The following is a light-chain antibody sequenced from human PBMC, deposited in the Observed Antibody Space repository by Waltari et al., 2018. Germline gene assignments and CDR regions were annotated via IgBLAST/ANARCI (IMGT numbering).Light chain of an antibody. CDR2: EDD. J-gene: IGLJ3*02. Sequence: NFMLTRPHSVSGSPGKTVTISCTRSSGNIASNYVQWYQQRPGRAPTTVIFEDDQRPPGVPDRFSGSIDSSSNSASLSISGLKTEDEADYYCQSYDSNIQGVFGGGTKLTVL. CDR3: QSYDSNIQGV. CDR1: SGNIASNY. V-gene: IGLV6-57*04.